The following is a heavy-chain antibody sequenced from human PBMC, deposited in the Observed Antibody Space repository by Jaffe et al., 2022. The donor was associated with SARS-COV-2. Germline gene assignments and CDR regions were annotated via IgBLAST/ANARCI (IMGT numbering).Heavy chain of an antibody. CDR3: ASGGSGSGDYYYYMDV. D-gene: IGHD3-10*01. Sequence: EVQLVQSGAEVKKPGESLRISCKGSGYSFTSYWISWVRQMPGKGLEWMGRIDPSDSYTNYSPSFQGHVTISADKSISTAYLQWSSLKASDTAMYYCASGGSGSGDYYYYMDVWGKGTTVTVSS. V-gene: IGHV5-10-1*03. J-gene: IGHJ6*03. CDR2: IDPSDSYT. CDR1: GYSFTSYW.